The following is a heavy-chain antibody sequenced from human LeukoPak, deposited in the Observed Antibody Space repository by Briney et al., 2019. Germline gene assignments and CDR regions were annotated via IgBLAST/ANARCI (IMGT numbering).Heavy chain of an antibody. CDR3: ASGCSGGSCYGVDWFDP. V-gene: IGHV3-23*01. D-gene: IGHD2-15*01. CDR1: GFTFDIYA. J-gene: IGHJ5*02. Sequence: PGGSLRLSCTASGFTFDIYAMNWVRQAPGKGLEWVSGISGTRGRTYYADSVKGRFTISRDDSKSTLYLQMNSLRAEDTAVYYCASGCSGGSCYGVDWFDPWGQGTLVTVSS. CDR2: ISGTRGRT.